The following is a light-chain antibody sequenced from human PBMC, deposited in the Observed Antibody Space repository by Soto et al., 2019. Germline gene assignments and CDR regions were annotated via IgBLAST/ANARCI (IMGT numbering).Light chain of an antibody. J-gene: IGLJ2*01. V-gene: IGLV3-9*01. Sequence: SYELTQPRSVSVALGQTARISCGGNNIGSKNVHWYQQNPGQAPVLVIYRDNNRPSGIPERFSGSNSGNTANLTISRAQAGDEADYYCQVWDSNTVVFGGGTKLTVL. CDR1: NIGSKN. CDR3: QVWDSNTVV. CDR2: RDN.